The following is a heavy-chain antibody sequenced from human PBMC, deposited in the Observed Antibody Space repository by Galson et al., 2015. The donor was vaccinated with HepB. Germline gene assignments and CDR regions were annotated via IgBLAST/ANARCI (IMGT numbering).Heavy chain of an antibody. CDR3: VRGTSDWRGVDY. CDR2: IGPDGSIK. D-gene: IGHD2-21*02. CDR1: GFTFSSYW. V-gene: IGHV3-74*01. Sequence: SLRLSCAASGFTFSSYWMHWVRQAPGKGLVWVSVIGPDGSIKAYADSVTGRFTISRDYAENALYLQMNSLRGEDTALYYCVRGTSDWRGVDYWGQGTLVTVSS. J-gene: IGHJ4*02.